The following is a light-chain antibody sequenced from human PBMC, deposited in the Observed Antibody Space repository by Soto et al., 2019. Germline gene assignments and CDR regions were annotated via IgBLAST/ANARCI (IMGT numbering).Light chain of an antibody. CDR1: QGISAW. CDR3: QQYSSFWNT. V-gene: IGKV1-5*01. Sequence: DIQMTQSPSTLSASVGDRVTITCRASQGISAWLAWYQQKPGKAPKLLIFDASTLQSGVPSRFSGSGSGTDFTLNNSSLQPDDFATDCCQQYSSFWNTFGQGTKLEIK. CDR2: DAS. J-gene: IGKJ2*01.